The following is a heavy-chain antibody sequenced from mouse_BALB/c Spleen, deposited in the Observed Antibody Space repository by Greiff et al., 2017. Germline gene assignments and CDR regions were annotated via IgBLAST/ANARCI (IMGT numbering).Heavy chain of an antibody. V-gene: IGHV1-39*01. CDR2: INPYYGST. Sequence: VQLQQTGPELVKPGASVKISCKASGYSFTDYIMLWVKQSHGKSLEWIGNINPYYGSTSYNLKFKGKATLTVDKSSSTAYMQLNSLTSEDSAVYYCARSGNGYWMDYWGQGTAGTVSA. J-gene: IGHJ4*01. CDR1: GYSFTDYI. D-gene: IGHD1-2*01. CDR3: ARSGNGYWMDY.